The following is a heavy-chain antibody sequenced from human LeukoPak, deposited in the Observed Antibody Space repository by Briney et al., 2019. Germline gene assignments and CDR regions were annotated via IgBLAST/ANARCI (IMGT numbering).Heavy chain of an antibody. V-gene: IGHV4-34*01. CDR3: ARGPCEIMVRGVDYYSGVDV. CDR2: INHSGST. CDR1: GFTFSDFY. Sequence: GSLRLSCAASGFTFSDFYMSWIRQPPGKGLEWIGEINHSGSTNYSPSLKSRVTISVDTSKNQFSLKLSSVTAADTAVYYCARGPCEIMVRGVDYYSGVDVWGQGTTVTVSS. J-gene: IGHJ6*02. D-gene: IGHD3-10*01.